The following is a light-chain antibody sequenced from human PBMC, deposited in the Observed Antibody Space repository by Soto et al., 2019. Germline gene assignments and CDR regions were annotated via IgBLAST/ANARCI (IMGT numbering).Light chain of an antibody. Sequence: QSALTQPPSASGSPGQSVTISCTGTSSDVGGDNYVSWYQHHPGKVPKLMVYEVNKRPSGVPDRFSGSKSGNTASLTVSGLQAEDEADYYCTSYAGGNNVFGTGTKVTVL. CDR1: SSDVGGDNY. J-gene: IGLJ1*01. CDR2: EVN. V-gene: IGLV2-8*01. CDR3: TSYAGGNNV.